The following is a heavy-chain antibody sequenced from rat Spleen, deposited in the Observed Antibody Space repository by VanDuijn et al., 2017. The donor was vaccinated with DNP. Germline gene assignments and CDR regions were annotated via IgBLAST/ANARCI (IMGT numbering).Heavy chain of an antibody. CDR1: GYSITSNY. CDR3: ARWNSGSWYFDF. CDR2: ISYSGIT. V-gene: IGHV3-1*01. D-gene: IGHD1-7*01. Sequence: EVQLQESGPGLVKPSQSLSLTCSVTGYSITSNYWGWIRKFPGNKMEWMGYISYSGITDYNPSLKSRISITRDTSKNQFFLQLNSVTTEDTATYYCARWNSGSWYFDFWGPGTMVTVSS. J-gene: IGHJ1*01.